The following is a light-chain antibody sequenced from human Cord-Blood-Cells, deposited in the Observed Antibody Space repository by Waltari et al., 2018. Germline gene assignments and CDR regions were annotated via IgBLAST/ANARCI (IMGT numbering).Light chain of an antibody. Sequence: DIVSTQPPDSLAVSLCEWSTNIFKSSLSVLYSSNNKNYLACYQQKPRQPPKLLIYWASTRESGVPDRFSGSGSGTDFTLTISSLQAEDVAVYYCQQYYSTPFTFGPGTKVDIK. CDR3: QQYYSTPFT. CDR2: WAS. J-gene: IGKJ3*01. CDR1: LSVLYSSNNKNY. V-gene: IGKV4-1*01.